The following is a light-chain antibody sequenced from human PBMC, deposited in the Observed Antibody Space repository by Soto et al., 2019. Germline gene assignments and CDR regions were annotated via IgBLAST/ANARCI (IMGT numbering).Light chain of an antibody. Sequence: DIQMTQSPSSLSASVGDRVTIGCHARENIKKYLECDQQKPGRALKLLIYDASNLEAGVPSRFRGSGSGTDFTFTISRLQPEDIATYYCQQYENLPTFGQGTRLEIK. V-gene: IGKV1-33*01. J-gene: IGKJ5*01. CDR3: QQYENLPT. CDR1: ENIKKY. CDR2: DAS.